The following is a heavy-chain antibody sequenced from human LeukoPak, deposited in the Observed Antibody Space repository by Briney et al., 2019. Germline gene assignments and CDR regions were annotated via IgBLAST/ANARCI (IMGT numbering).Heavy chain of an antibody. CDR3: VGSYYGNYYYYGMDV. V-gene: IGHV4-4*09. CDR2: IYTSGST. Sequence: SETLSLTCTVSGGYISSYYWSWIRQPPGKGLEWIGYIYTSGSTNYNPSLKSRVTISVDTSKNQFSLKLSSVTAADTAVYYCVGSYYGNYYYYGMDVWGQGTTVTVSS. D-gene: IGHD1-26*01. CDR1: GGYISSYY. J-gene: IGHJ6*02.